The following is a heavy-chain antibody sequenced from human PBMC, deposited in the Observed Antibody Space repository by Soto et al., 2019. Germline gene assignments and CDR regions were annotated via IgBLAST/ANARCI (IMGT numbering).Heavy chain of an antibody. D-gene: IGHD4-17*01. CDR1: GGSISSGGYY. Sequence: QVQLQESGPGLVKPSQTLSLTCTVSGGSISSGGYYWSWIRQRPGKGLEWIGYIYYSGSTYYNPSLKSRATISVDTSKNQFSLKRSSVTAADTAVYYCARSPEATATAFDFWGLGTLVTASP. V-gene: IGHV4-31*03. CDR2: IYYSGST. J-gene: IGHJ4*02. CDR3: ARSPEATATAFDF.